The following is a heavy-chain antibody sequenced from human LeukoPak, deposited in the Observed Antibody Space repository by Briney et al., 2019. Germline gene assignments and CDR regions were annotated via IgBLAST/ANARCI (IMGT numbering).Heavy chain of an antibody. V-gene: IGHV3-48*04. Sequence: GGSLRLSCAASEFTFSSYSMNWVRQAPGKGLEWVSYISSSSSTIYYADSVKGRFTISRDNAKNSLYLQMNSLRAEDTAVYYCARVDYYDSSGYDYWGQGTLVTVSS. J-gene: IGHJ4*02. CDR1: EFTFSSYS. CDR3: ARVDYYDSSGYDY. D-gene: IGHD3-22*01. CDR2: ISSSSSTI.